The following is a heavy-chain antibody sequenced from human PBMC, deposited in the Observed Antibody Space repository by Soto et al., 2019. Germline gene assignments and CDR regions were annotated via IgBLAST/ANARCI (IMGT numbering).Heavy chain of an antibody. J-gene: IGHJ6*03. CDR2: INAGNGNT. D-gene: IGHD2-8*01. Sequence: GASVKVSCKASGYTFTSYAMHWVRQAPGQRLEWMGWINAGNGNTKYSQKFQGRVTITRDTSASTAYMELSSLRSEDTAVYYCARRGYCTNGVCPKYYYYYYMDVWGKGTTVTVSS. V-gene: IGHV1-3*01. CDR1: GYTFTSYA. CDR3: ARRGYCTNGVCPKYYYYYYMDV.